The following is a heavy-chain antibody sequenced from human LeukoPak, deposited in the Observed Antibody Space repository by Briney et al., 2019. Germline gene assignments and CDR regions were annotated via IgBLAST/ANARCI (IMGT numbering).Heavy chain of an antibody. CDR1: GGSVTSKSYY. CDR3: ARLPRIPLFGVAFEFGWIDS. Sequence: SETLSLTCNVSGGSVTSKSYYWGWIRQSPDKRLEWIGNTHQGGKTYSNPSLKTRVTVSADASETHFSLRLTSVTAADTAVYYCARLPRIPLFGVAFEFGWIDSWGQGILVTVSS. J-gene: IGHJ5*01. V-gene: IGHV4-39*02. D-gene: IGHD3-3*01. CDR2: THQGGKT.